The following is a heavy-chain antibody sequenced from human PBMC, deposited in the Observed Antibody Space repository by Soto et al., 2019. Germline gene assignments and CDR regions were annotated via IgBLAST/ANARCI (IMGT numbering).Heavy chain of an antibody. Sequence: SETLSLTCTVSGGSISSYYWSWIRQPAGKGLEWIGRIYTSGSTNYNPSLKSRVTMSVDTSKNQFSLKLSSVTAADTAVYYCARVAHDSSGYTSFDYWGQGTTVTVSS. CDR3: ARVAHDSSGYTSFDY. J-gene: IGHJ4*03. D-gene: IGHD3-22*01. CDR2: IYTSGST. V-gene: IGHV4-4*07. CDR1: GGSISSYY.